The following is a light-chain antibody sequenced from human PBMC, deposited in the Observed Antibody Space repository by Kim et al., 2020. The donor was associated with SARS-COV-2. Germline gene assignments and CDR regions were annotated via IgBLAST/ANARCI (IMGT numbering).Light chain of an antibody. Sequence: QSALTQPASVSGSPGQSIIISCTGSSSDIGSRNYVSSYQQYPGKAPNLMIYDVSRRPSGVSNRFSGSKSGNTASLTISGLQAEDEADYYCSSFTSSISYVFGTGTKVTVL. CDR2: DVS. J-gene: IGLJ1*01. CDR3: SSFTSSISYV. V-gene: IGLV2-14*03. CDR1: SSDIGSRNY.